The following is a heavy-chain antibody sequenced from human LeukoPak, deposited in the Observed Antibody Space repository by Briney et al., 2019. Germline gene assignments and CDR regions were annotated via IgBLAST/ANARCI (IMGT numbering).Heavy chain of an antibody. CDR3: ARSRPNYYDSSGYFAYFDY. Sequence: ASVKVSCKASGYTFTSYGISWVRQAPGQGLEWMGWISAYNGNTNYAQKLQGRVTMTTDTSTSTAYMELSSLRSEDTAVYYCARSRPNYYDSSGYFAYFDYWGQGTLVTVSS. D-gene: IGHD3-22*01. V-gene: IGHV1-18*01. CDR2: ISAYNGNT. J-gene: IGHJ4*02. CDR1: GYTFTSYG.